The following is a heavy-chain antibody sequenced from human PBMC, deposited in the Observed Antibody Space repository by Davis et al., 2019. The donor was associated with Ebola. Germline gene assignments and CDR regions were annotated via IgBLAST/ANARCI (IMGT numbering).Heavy chain of an antibody. Sequence: PGGSLRLSCAVPGFTFDAYAMHWVRQGPGKGLDWVSGMRWNSVIMGYVDSVKGRFTISRDKAKNSLILQMNSLSVEDTALYYCARVSGRGGSGMDVWGQGTTVTVSS. D-gene: IGHD3-10*01. V-gene: IGHV3-9*01. CDR2: MRWNSVIM. CDR1: GFTFDAYA. CDR3: ARVSGRGGSGMDV. J-gene: IGHJ6*02.